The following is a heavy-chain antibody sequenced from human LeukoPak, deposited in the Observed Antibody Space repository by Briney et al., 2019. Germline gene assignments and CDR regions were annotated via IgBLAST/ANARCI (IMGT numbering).Heavy chain of an antibody. V-gene: IGHV5-51*01. CDR2: IYPGDSDT. Sequence: GDSLKISCKGSGYSFTSYWIGWVRQMPGKGLEWMGIIYPGDSDTRYSPSFQGQVTISADKSISTAYLQWSSLKASDTAMYYCATNYYGSGSYSDPFDYWGQGTLVTVSS. J-gene: IGHJ4*02. D-gene: IGHD3-10*01. CDR1: GYSFTSYW. CDR3: ATNYYGSGSYSDPFDY.